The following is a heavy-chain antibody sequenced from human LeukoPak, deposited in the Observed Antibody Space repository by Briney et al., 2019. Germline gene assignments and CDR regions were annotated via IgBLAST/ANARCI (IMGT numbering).Heavy chain of an antibody. CDR3: ARLKATVSIHAYFDS. J-gene: IGHJ4*02. V-gene: IGHV4-61*02. Sequence: SETLSLTCTVSGGSISSGSYYWSWIRQPAGKGLEWIGRIYTSGSINYNPSLKSRVTISVDTSKNQFSLKLSSVTAADTAVYYCARLKATVSIHAYFDSWGQGTLVTVSS. D-gene: IGHD4-17*01. CDR1: GGSISSGSYY. CDR2: IYTSGSI.